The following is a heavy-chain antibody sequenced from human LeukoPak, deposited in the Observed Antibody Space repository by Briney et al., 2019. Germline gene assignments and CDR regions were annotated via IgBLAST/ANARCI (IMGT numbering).Heavy chain of an antibody. CDR1: GFTFRIYE. CDR2: ITSSGDGV. J-gene: IGHJ4*02. Sequence: GGSLRLSCSASGFTFRIYELHWVRQAPGKGLEWVSYITSSGDGVYYAHSVRGRFTISRDNAKNSLYLEMNSLRAEDTAVYYCARDRGSRSNSPYYFDYWGQGALVTVSS. V-gene: IGHV3-48*03. CDR3: ARDRGSRSNSPYYFDY. D-gene: IGHD4-11*01.